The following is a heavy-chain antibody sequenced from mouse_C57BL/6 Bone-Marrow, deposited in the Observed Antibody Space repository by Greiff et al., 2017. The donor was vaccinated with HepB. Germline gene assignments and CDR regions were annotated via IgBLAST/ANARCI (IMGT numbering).Heavy chain of an antibody. CDR1: GYTFTSYW. V-gene: IGHV1-59*01. Sequence: VQLQQPGAELVRPGTSVKLSCKASGYTFTSYWMHWVKQRPGQGLEWIGVIDPSDSYTNYNQKFKGKATLTVDTSSSTAYMQLSSLTSEDSAVYYCARDYSNTRDYAMDYWGQGTSVTVSS. CDR2: IDPSDSYT. J-gene: IGHJ4*01. CDR3: ARDYSNTRDYAMDY. D-gene: IGHD2-5*01.